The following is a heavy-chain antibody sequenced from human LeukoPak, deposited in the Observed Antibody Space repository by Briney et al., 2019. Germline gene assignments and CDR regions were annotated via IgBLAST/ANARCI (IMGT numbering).Heavy chain of an antibody. CDR3: TTVGVVPQRRPDWYFDL. V-gene: IGHV3-15*01. D-gene: IGHD3-3*01. Sequence: PGGSLRLSCAASGFTFSNAWMSWVRQAPGKGQEWVGRIKSKTDGGTTDYAAPVKGRFTISRDDSKNTLYLQVNSLKTEDTAVYYCTTVGVVPQRRPDWYFDLWGRGTLVTVSS. J-gene: IGHJ2*01. CDR1: GFTFSNAW. CDR2: IKSKTDGGTT.